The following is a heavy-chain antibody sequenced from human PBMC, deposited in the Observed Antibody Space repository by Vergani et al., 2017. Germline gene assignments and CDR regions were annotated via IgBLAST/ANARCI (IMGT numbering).Heavy chain of an antibody. D-gene: IGHD1-26*01. V-gene: IGHV1-18*01. Sequence: QVQLVQSGAEVKKPGASVKVSCKASGYTFTSYGISWVRQAPGQGLEWMGWISAYNGNTNYAQKLQGRVTMTTDTSTSTAYMELRSLRSDDTAVYYCAKDDSGRLRVPEYYFDFWGQGTLVTVSS. J-gene: IGHJ4*02. CDR1: GYTFTSYG. CDR3: AKDDSGRLRVPEYYFDF. CDR2: ISAYNGNT.